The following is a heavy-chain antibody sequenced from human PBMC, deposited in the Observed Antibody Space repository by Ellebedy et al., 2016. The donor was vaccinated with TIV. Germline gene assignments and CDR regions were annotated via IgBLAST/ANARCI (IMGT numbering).Heavy chain of an antibody. Sequence: MPSETLSLTCNVSGGSISTYYWTWIRQPPGKGLEWIRHIYTSGRTNYNPSLESRVTISLDTSENQFSLKMSSVNAADTAVYYCVRSGGLKYYYGLDVWGQGTSVTVSS. D-gene: IGHD3-10*01. V-gene: IGHV4-59*01. CDR2: IYTSGRT. J-gene: IGHJ6*02. CDR3: VRSGGLKYYYGLDV. CDR1: GGSISTYY.